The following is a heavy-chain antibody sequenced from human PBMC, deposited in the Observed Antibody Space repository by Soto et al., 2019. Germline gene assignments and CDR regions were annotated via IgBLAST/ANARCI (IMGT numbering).Heavy chain of an antibody. V-gene: IGHV4-30-4*01. J-gene: IGHJ6*02. CDR3: ARDRTVRGVINSYYYYYGMDV. Sequence: SETLSLTCTVSGGSISSGDYYWSWIRQPPGKGLEWIGYIYYSGSTYYNPSLKSRVTISVDTSKNQFSLKLSSVTAADTAVYYCARDRTVRGVINSYYYYYGMDVWGQGTTVTVS. CDR2: IYYSGST. D-gene: IGHD3-10*01. CDR1: GGSISSGDYY.